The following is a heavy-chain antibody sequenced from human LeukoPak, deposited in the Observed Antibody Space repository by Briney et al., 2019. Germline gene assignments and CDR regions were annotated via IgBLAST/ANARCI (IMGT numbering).Heavy chain of an antibody. V-gene: IGHV3-30-3*01. CDR2: ISYDGSNK. D-gene: IGHD5-18*01. CDR3: ARSTWIQLWLYDY. J-gene: IGHJ4*01. CDR1: GFTFSSYV. Sequence: PGGSLRLSCAASGFTFSSYVMHWVRQAPGKGLEWVAVISYDGSNKYYADSVKGRFTISRDNSKNTLYLQMNSLRAEDTAVYYCARSTWIQLWLYDYWGQGTLVTVSS.